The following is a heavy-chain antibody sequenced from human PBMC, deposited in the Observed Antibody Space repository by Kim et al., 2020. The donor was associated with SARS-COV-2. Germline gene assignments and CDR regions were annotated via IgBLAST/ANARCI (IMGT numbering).Heavy chain of an antibody. J-gene: IGHJ6*02. D-gene: IGHD7-27*01. CDR3: ARTRGVTGEKNYYGMDV. Sequence: ASVKVSCKASGYTFTSYGISWVRQAPGQGLEWMGWISAYNGNTNYAQKLQGRVTMTTDTSTSTAYMELRSLRSDDTAVYYCARTRGVTGEKNYYGMDVWGRGTTVTVSS. V-gene: IGHV1-18*04. CDR1: GYTFTSYG. CDR2: ISAYNGNT.